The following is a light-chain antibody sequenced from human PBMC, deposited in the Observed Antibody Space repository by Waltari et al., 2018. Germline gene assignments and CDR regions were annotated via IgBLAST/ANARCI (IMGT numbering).Light chain of an antibody. CDR3: TSYAGKNILV. CDR1: RSNARVYNF. J-gene: IGLJ3*02. V-gene: IGLV2-8*01. Sequence: QSVLTQPPSASGSLGQSVPISCPAARSNARVYNFVSWYKQHPGKAPKLIIYEVNKRPSGVPDRCSGSKSGNTASLTVSGLLAEDEADYYCTSYAGKNILVFGGGTNLTVL. CDR2: EVN.